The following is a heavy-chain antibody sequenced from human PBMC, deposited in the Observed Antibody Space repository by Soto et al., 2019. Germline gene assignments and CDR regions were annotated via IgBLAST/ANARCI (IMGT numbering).Heavy chain of an antibody. J-gene: IGHJ4*02. CDR3: AREGYCSGGSCYFDY. CDR1: GGSISSGGYY. CDR2: IYYSGST. V-gene: IGHV4-31*03. Sequence: SETLSLSCTVSGGSISSGGYYWSWIRQHPGKGLEWIGYIYYSGSTYYNPSLKSRVTISVDTSKNQFSLKLSSVTAADTAVYYCAREGYCSGGSCYFDYWGQGTLVTVSS. D-gene: IGHD2-15*01.